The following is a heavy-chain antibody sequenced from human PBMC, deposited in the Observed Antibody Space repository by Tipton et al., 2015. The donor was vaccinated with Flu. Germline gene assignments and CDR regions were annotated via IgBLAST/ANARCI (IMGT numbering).Heavy chain of an antibody. Sequence: LRLSCSVSGYSIASDYYWGWSRQPPGKGQAWIGNSYHTGSTYYNPSLRSRVTISVDRSKNPFYLKLSCVTAADTAVYYCARRVYSNYVSVPKNWFDSWGQGILVTVSS. D-gene: IGHD4-11*01. V-gene: IGHV4-38-2*01. CDR3: ARRVYSNYVSVPKNWFDS. CDR2: SYHTGST. J-gene: IGHJ5*01. CDR1: GYSIASDYY.